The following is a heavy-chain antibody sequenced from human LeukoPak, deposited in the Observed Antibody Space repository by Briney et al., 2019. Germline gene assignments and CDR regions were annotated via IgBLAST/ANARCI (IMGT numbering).Heavy chain of an antibody. Sequence: SETLSLPCTVSGGSITSSSYYWGWILQPPGKRLQWIGSIYYSGSTYYNPSLKSRVTISVDTSKNQFSLKLSSVTAADTAVYYCARQTPTTDDWFDPWGQGTLVTVSS. V-gene: IGHV4-39*01. CDR1: GGSITSSSYY. D-gene: IGHD4-17*01. J-gene: IGHJ5*02. CDR3: ARQTPTTDDWFDP. CDR2: IYYSGST.